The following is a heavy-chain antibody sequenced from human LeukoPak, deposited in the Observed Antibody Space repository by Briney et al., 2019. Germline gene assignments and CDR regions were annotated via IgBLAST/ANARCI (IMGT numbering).Heavy chain of an antibody. CDR3: ASSMYSSSSFVY. CDR2: INHSGST. J-gene: IGHJ4*02. D-gene: IGHD6-6*01. V-gene: IGHV4-34*01. CDR1: GGSINSDY. Sequence: PSETLSLTCTVSGGSINSDYWTWIRQSPGKGLEWIGEINHSGSTNCNPSLKSRVTISVDTSKNQFSLKLSSVTAADTAVYYCASSMYSSSSFVYWGQGTLVTVSS.